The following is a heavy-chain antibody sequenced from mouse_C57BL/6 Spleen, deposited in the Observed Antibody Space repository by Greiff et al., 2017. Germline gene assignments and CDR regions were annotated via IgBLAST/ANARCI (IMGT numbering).Heavy chain of an antibody. CDR3: ARYTREAMDY. V-gene: IGHV7-3*01. CDR2: IRNKANGYTT. J-gene: IGHJ4*01. CDR1: GFTFTDYY. Sequence: EVKLMESGGGLVQPGGSLSLSCAASGFTFTDYYMSWVRQPPGKALEWLGFIRNKANGYTTEYSASVKGRFTISRDNSQSILYLQMNALRAEDSATYYCARYTREAMDYWGQGTSVTVSS.